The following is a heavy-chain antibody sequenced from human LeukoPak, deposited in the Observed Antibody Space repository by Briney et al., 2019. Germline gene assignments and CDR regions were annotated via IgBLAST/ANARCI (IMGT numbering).Heavy chain of an antibody. D-gene: IGHD2-2*01. V-gene: IGHV1-2*02. CDR3: ARELGYCSSTSCLGNWFDP. CDR1: GYTFTGYY. J-gene: IGHJ5*02. CDR2: INPNSGGT. Sequence: ASVKVSCKASGYTFTGYYMHWVRQAPGQGLEWMGWINPNSGGTNYAQKFQGRVTMTRDTSISTAYMELSRLRSDDTAVYYCARELGYCSSTSCLGNWFDPWGQGTLVTVSS.